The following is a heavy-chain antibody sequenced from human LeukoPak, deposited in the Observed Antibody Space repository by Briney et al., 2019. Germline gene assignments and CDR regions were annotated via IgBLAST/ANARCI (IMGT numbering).Heavy chain of an antibody. CDR1: GYTFTGYY. CDR3: ARDWPDYYDSSGYYSGPFDY. Sequence: ASVKVSCKASGYTFTGYYMHWVRQAPGQGLEWMGWINPNSGGTNYAQKFQGRVTMTRDTSISTAYMELSRLRSDDTAVYYCARDWPDYYDSSGYYSGPFDYWGQGTLVTVSS. CDR2: INPNSGGT. D-gene: IGHD3-22*01. J-gene: IGHJ4*02. V-gene: IGHV1-2*02.